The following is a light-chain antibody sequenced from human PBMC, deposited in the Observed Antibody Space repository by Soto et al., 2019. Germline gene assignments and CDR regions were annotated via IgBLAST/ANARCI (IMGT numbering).Light chain of an antibody. Sequence: DIQLTQSPYTLSGSVGERVTLTCRASQTISSWLAWYQQKPGKAPKLLIYKASTLKSGVPSRFSGSGSETDFTLTISSLQPEDFATYYCQQSYSTTITFGQGTRLEIK. V-gene: IGKV1-5*03. J-gene: IGKJ5*01. CDR2: KAS. CDR1: QTISSW. CDR3: QQSYSTTIT.